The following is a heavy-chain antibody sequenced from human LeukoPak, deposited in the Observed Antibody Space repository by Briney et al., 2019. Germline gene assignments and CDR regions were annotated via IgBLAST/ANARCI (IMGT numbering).Heavy chain of an antibody. CDR3: ARDSNHYYYDSSGLDY. CDR1: GFTFSSYW. V-gene: IGHV3-7*01. D-gene: IGHD3-22*01. Sequence: GGSLRLSCAASGFTFSSYWMSWACQAPGKGLEWVGNIKQDGSEKYYVDSVKGRFTISRDNAKNSLYLQMNSLRAEDTAVYYCARDSNHYYYDSSGLDYWGQGTLVTVSS. J-gene: IGHJ4*02. CDR2: IKQDGSEK.